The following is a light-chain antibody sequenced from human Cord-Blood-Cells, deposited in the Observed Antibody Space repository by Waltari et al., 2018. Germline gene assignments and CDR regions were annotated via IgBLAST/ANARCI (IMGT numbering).Light chain of an antibody. Sequence: DIQMTQSPSSLSASVGARVTITCRASQGISNYLAWYQQKPGKVPKLLIYAATTWQSGFPSRFSGSGSGTDFTLTISSLQPEDVATYYCQKYNSATITFGEGTRLEIK. J-gene: IGKJ5*01. CDR2: AAT. V-gene: IGKV1-27*01. CDR1: QGISNY. CDR3: QKYNSATIT.